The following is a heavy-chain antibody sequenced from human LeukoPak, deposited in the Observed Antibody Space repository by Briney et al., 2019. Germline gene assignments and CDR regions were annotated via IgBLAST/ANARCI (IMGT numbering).Heavy chain of an antibody. D-gene: IGHD3-22*01. CDR1: GGSISSGGYY. V-gene: IGHV4-31*03. Sequence: TSETLSLTCTVSGGSISSGGYYWSWIRQHPGKGLEWIGYIYYSGSTYYNPSLKSRVTISVDTSKNQFSLKLSSVTAADTAVYYCARDRKGLGGYYYFNAFDIWGQGTMVTVSS. J-gene: IGHJ3*02. CDR3: ARDRKGLGGYYYFNAFDI. CDR2: IYYSGST.